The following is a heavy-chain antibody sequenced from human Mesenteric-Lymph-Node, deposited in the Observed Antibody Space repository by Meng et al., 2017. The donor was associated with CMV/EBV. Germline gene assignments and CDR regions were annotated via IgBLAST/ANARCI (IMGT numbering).Heavy chain of an antibody. D-gene: IGHD2-15*01. J-gene: IGHJ4*02. CDR2: INHSGST. Sequence: AVYGGAFRGYCWSWIRQPPGKGLEWIGEINHSGSTKYNPSLKSRVTISVDTSENHFSLKLSSVTAADTAVYYCARCSGGSCYNPLAFWGQGTLVTVSS. V-gene: IGHV4-34*01. CDR1: GGAFRGYC. CDR3: ARCSGGSCYNPLAF.